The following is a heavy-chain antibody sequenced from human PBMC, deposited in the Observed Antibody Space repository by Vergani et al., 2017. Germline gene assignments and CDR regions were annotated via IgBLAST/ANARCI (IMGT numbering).Heavy chain of an antibody. CDR3: EKIAAAAFTGYYYYMDV. CDR2: ISWNSGSI. D-gene: IGHD6-13*01. Sequence: EVQLVESGGGLVQPGRSLRLSCAASGFTFDDYAMHWVRQAPGKGLEWVSGISWNSGSIGYADSVKGRFTISRDNAKNSLYLQMNSLRAEDTALYYCEKIAAAAFTGYYYYMDVWGKGTTVTVSS. J-gene: IGHJ6*03. CDR1: GFTFDDYA. V-gene: IGHV3-9*01.